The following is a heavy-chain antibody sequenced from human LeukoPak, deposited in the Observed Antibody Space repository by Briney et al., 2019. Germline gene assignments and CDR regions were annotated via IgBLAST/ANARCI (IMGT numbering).Heavy chain of an antibody. J-gene: IGHJ4*02. CDR1: GFTFSSYG. CDR3: AREHSGSYYIYIDY. Sequence: GGSLRLSCAVSGFTFSSYGMHWVCQGPGKGLEWVAVIWYDGSNKYYADSVKGRFTISRDNSKNTLYLQMNSLRAEDTAVYYCAREHSGSYYIYIDYWGQGTLVTVSS. D-gene: IGHD1-26*01. CDR2: IWYDGSNK. V-gene: IGHV3-33*01.